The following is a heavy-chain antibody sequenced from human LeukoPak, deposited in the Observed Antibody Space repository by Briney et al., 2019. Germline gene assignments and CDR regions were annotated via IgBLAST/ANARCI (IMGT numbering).Heavy chain of an antibody. J-gene: IGHJ4*02. CDR2: IYYSGST. D-gene: IGHD4-17*01. Sequence: PSETLSHTCTVSGGSISSYYWSWIRQPPGKGLEWIGYIYYSGSTNYNPSLKSRVTISVDTSKNQFSLKLSSVTAADTAVYYCARAHDYGPYYFDYWGQGTLVTVSS. V-gene: IGHV4-59*01. CDR3: ARAHDYGPYYFDY. CDR1: GGSISSYY.